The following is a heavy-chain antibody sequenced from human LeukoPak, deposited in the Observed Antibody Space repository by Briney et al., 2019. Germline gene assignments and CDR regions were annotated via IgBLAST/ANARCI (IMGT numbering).Heavy chain of an antibody. D-gene: IGHD2-21*01. CDR3: TASRILDY. V-gene: IGHV3-74*01. J-gene: IGHJ4*02. Sequence: GGSLRLSCAASGFSFSSYWMHWVRQAPGKGLVWVSQINTDGSSTNYADSVKGRFTISRDNAKNRVYLQMNSLRDEDTAVYYCTASRILDYWGQGTLVTVSS. CDR2: INTDGSST. CDR1: GFSFSSYW.